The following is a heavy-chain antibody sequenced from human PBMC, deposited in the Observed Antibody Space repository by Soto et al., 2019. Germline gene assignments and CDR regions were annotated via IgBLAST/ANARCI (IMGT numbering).Heavy chain of an antibody. CDR2: ISGSGFKK. D-gene: IGHD1-26*01. CDR1: GFIVESFC. Sequence: GGSLRLSCAASGFIVESFCMSWVRQAQGKGLEWISSISGSGFKKYYAGSAKGRFTISRDNSKSTVYLELNNLSAEDTAVYHCAKNQGVELVPLATVDWFDPWGQGSVVTVSS. V-gene: IGHV3-23*01. J-gene: IGHJ5*02. CDR3: AKNQGVELVPLATVDWFDP.